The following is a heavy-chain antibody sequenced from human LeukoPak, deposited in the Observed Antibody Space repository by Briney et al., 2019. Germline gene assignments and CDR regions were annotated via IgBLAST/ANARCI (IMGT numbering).Heavy chain of an antibody. CDR3: ASRSINWYRGNNWFDP. V-gene: IGHV3-7*01. D-gene: IGHD6-13*01. J-gene: IGHJ5*02. CDR2: IKQDGSEK. CDR1: GFTFSNYW. Sequence: PGGSLRLSCAASGFTFSNYWMSWVRQAPGKGLEWVANIKQDGSEKYYVDSVKGRLTISRDNAKNSLYLQMNSLRVEDTAVYYCASRSINWYRGNNWFDPWGQGTLVTVSS.